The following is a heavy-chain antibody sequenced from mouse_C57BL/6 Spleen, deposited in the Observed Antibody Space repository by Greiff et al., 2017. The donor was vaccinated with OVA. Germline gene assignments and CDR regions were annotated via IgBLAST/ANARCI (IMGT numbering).Heavy chain of an antibody. CDR1: GFNIKDYY. D-gene: IGHD2-5*01. CDR2: IDPEDGDT. Sequence: VQLQQSGAELVRPGASVKLSCTASGFNIKDYYMHWVKQRPEQGLEWIGRIDPEDGDTEYAPKFQGKATMTADTSSNTAFLQLSSLTSEDTAVYYCTTDSNYVRFAYWGQGTLVTVSA. J-gene: IGHJ3*01. CDR3: TTDSNYVRFAY. V-gene: IGHV14-1*01.